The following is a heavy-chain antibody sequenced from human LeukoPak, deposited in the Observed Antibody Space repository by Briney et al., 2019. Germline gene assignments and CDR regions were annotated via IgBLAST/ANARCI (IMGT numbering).Heavy chain of an antibody. Sequence: GGSLRLSCEDSGSTFSNYAMSWVRQIPGKGLEWVSAISGSDDGTYYADSVKGRFTISRDNSRNTLYLQMNTLRAEDTAVYFCAKSPVSSCRGSFCYPFDYWGQGNLVTVSS. J-gene: IGHJ4*02. CDR2: ISGSDDGT. CDR3: AKSPVSSCRGSFCYPFDY. V-gene: IGHV3-23*01. CDR1: GSTFSNYA. D-gene: IGHD2-15*01.